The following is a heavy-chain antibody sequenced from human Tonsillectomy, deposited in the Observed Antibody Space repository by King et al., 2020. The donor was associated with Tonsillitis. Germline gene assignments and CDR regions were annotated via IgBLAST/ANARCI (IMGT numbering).Heavy chain of an antibody. CDR3: ASVVAGDRRWHFDL. J-gene: IGHJ2*01. Sequence: VQLVESGGGLVQPGGSLRLSCAASGFTFSDHYMDWVRQAPGKGLEWVGRSRNKAKTYTTEYAASVKGRFTISRDDSKDSLYLQMNSLKTEATAVYFCASVVAGDRRWHFDLWGRGTLVSVSS. CDR1: GFTFSDHY. V-gene: IGHV3-72*01. D-gene: IGHD2-15*01. CDR2: SRNKAKTYTT.